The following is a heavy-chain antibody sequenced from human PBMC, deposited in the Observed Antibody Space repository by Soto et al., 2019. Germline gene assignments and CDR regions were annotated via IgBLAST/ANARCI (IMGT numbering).Heavy chain of an antibody. CDR3: AKDEYYYSRSGYYIFDS. CDR2: ISHDGTNK. D-gene: IGHD3-22*01. V-gene: IGHV3-30*18. Sequence: GGTLRLSCEVSGFTFSAYGMHWVRQAPGKGLEWVAAISHDGTNKHYGDSVKGRFTISRDNSKKTLYLQMNSLRPEDTALYYCAKDEYYYSRSGYYIFDSWGQGTLVTVSS. J-gene: IGHJ4*02. CDR1: GFTFSAYG.